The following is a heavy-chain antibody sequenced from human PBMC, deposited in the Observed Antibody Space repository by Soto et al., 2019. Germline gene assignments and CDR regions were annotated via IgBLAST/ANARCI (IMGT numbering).Heavy chain of an antibody. D-gene: IGHD5-18*01. CDR2: IYHSGST. Sequence: SETLSLTCAVSTYSISSGYYWGWIRQPPGKGLEWIGSIYHSGSTYYNPSLKSRVTISVDTSKNQFSLKLSSVTAADTAVYYCARDGHSYGTWFDPWGQGTLVTVSS. V-gene: IGHV4-38-2*02. CDR3: ARDGHSYGTWFDP. J-gene: IGHJ5*02. CDR1: TYSISSGYY.